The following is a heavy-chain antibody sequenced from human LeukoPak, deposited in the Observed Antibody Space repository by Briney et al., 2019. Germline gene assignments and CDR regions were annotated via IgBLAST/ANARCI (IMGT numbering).Heavy chain of an antibody. J-gene: IGHJ2*01. V-gene: IGHV4-59*01. CDR2: IYSSGST. D-gene: IGHD6-19*01. CDR3: ARMGGIAVAGYWYFDL. Sequence: PSETLSLTCTVSGGSINSYYWSWMRQPPGKGLEWIGHIYSSGSTNYSPSLKSRVTLSADTSKNQFSLRLSSVTAAGTAVYYCARMGGIAVAGYWYFDLWGRGTLVTVSS. CDR1: GGSINSYY.